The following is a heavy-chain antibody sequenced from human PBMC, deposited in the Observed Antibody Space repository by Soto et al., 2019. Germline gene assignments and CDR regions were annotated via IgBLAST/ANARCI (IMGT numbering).Heavy chain of an antibody. CDR1: GFTFSSYA. CDR2: ISYDGSNK. CDR3: AREALYCSGGSCYRDAFDI. J-gene: IGHJ3*02. V-gene: IGHV3-30-3*01. D-gene: IGHD2-15*01. Sequence: GGSLRLSCAASGFTFSSYAMHWVRQAPGKGLEWVAVISYDGSNKYYADSVKGRFTISRDNSKNTLYLQMNSLRAEDTAVYYCAREALYCSGGSCYRDAFDIWGQGTMVTVSS.